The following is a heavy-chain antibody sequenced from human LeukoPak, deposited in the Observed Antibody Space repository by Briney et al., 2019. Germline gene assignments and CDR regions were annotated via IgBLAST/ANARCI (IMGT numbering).Heavy chain of an antibody. Sequence: PGGSLRLSCAASGLSISDNYMSWVRQAPGKGLEWVSIIHSGGNIYYADSVKGRFTISRDNSKNTLYLQMNSLSAEDTAVYYCARDRGYAMDVWGQGTTVTVSS. J-gene: IGHJ6*02. V-gene: IGHV3-53*01. CDR2: IHSGGNI. CDR1: GLSISDNY. CDR3: ARDRGYAMDV.